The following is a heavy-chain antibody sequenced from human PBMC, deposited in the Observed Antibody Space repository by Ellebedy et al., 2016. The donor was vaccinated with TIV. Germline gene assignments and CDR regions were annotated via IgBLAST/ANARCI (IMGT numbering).Heavy chain of an antibody. V-gene: IGHV3-74*01. J-gene: IGHJ4*02. CDR2: INVDGSTT. Sequence: PGGSLRLSCAASGFTFNSYWMVWVRQAPGKGLVWVSHINVDGSTTTYANSVEGRFTISRDTAKNTLYLHVNSLRFEDTAVYFCARRNPSGYDPFFDYWGQGTLVAVSS. CDR3: ARRNPSGYDPFFDY. D-gene: IGHD5-12*01. CDR1: GFTFNSYW.